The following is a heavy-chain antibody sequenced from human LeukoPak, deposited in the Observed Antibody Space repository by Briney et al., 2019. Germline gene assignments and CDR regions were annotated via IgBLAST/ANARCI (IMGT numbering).Heavy chain of an antibody. Sequence: SETLSLTCAVSGGSISSYNWWSWVRQPPGKGLEWIGEIYHGGSTNYNPSLKSRVTISVGKSKNQFSLRLSSVTAAATAVYYCARERSTSGTDSDCYFDLWGRGPLVTVSS. CDR1: GGSISSYNW. J-gene: IGHJ2*01. CDR3: ARERSTSGTDSDCYFDL. D-gene: IGHD1-1*01. V-gene: IGHV4-4*02. CDR2: IYHGGST.